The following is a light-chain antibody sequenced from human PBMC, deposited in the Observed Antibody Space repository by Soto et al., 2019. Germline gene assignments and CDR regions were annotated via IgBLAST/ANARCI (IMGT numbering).Light chain of an antibody. CDR2: KAS. Sequence: DIQMTQSPSTLSASVGDRVTVTCRASQNIGSWVAWYQQKPGKAPNLLSYKASTLENGVPSRFSGTGSGTEFTLTISSLQPDDFATYYCQQYSPYSARTFGQGTKVEVK. CDR1: QNIGSW. V-gene: IGKV1-5*03. J-gene: IGKJ1*01. CDR3: QQYSPYSART.